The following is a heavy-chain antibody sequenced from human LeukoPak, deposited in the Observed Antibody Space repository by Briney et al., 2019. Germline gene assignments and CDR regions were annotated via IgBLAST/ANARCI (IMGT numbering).Heavy chain of an antibody. CDR2: ISWNSGSI. D-gene: IGHD1-26*01. CDR1: GFTFDDYA. CDR3: AKSVGATTGFDY. J-gene: IGHJ4*02. V-gene: IGHV3-9*01. Sequence: GRSLRLSCAASGFTFDDYAMHWVRHAPGKGLEWVSGISWNSGSIGYADSVKGRFTISRDNAKNSLYLQMNSLRAEDTALYYCAKSVGATTGFDYWGQGTLVTVSS.